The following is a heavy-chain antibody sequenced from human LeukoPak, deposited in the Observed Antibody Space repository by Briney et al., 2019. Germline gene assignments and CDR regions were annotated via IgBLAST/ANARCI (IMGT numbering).Heavy chain of an antibody. CDR2: IYYSGST. J-gene: IGHJ6*03. CDR1: GGSISSGGYY. V-gene: IGHV4-31*03. Sequence: PQTLSLTCTVAGGSISSGGYYWSWIRQHPGKGLEWIGYIYYSGSTYYNPSLKSRVTISVDTSKNQFSLKLSSVTAADTAVYYCARVGTPRVAATLARYYYYMDVWGKGTTVTVSS. D-gene: IGHD2-15*01. CDR3: ARVGTPRVAATLARYYYYMDV.